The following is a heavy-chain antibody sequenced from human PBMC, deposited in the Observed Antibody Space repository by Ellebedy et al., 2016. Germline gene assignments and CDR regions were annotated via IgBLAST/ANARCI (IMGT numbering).Heavy chain of an antibody. D-gene: IGHD1-1*01. V-gene: IGHV4-59*02. J-gene: IGHJ3*01. CDR2: VFHTGTT. CDR3: AKWNDDWNAFDV. Sequence: SETLSLTCNVSGVSVSSDYWNWIRRPPGKGLEWIGYVFHTGTTNYNPSLKSRVTMSVDTSKSQFSLRLTSVTAADTAVYYCAKWNDDWNAFDVWGQGTMVTVSS. CDR1: GVSVSSDY.